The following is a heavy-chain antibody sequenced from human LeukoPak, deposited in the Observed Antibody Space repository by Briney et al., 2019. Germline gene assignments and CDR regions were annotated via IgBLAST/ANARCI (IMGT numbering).Heavy chain of an antibody. CDR1: GGSISSGGYS. J-gene: IGHJ4*02. Sequence: PSQTLSLTCAVSGGSISSGGYSWSWIRQPPGKGLEWIGYIYHSGSTYYNPSLKSRVTISVDRSKNQFSLKLSSVTAADTAVYYCAIEGDGYNYWDYWGQGTLVTVSS. V-gene: IGHV4-30-2*01. CDR2: IYHSGST. D-gene: IGHD5-24*01. CDR3: AIEGDGYNYWDY.